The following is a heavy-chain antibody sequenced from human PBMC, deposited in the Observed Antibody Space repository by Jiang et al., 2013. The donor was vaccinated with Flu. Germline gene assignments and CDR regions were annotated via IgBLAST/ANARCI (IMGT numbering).Heavy chain of an antibody. V-gene: IGHV7-4-1*02. D-gene: IGHD6-19*01. CDR1: YA. Sequence: YAMNWVRQAPGQGLEWMGWINTNTGNPTYAQGFTGRFVFSLDTSVSTAYLQISSLKAEDTAVYYCARDRRVIAVAGPEVGYWGQGTLVTVSS. CDR3: ARDRRVIAVAGPEVGY. CDR2: INTNTGNP. J-gene: IGHJ4*02.